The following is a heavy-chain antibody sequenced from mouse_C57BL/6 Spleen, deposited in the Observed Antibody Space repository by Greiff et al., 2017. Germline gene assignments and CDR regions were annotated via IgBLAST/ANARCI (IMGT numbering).Heavy chain of an antibody. J-gene: IGHJ1*03. CDR2: ISSGSSTI. CDR3: ARREITDWYFDV. Sequence: EVKLVESGGGLVKPGGSLKLSCAASGFTFSDYGMHWVRQAPEKGLEWVAYISSGSSTIYYADTVKGRFTISRDKAKNTLFLQMTSLRSEDTAMYYCARREITDWYFDVWGTGTTVTVSS. V-gene: IGHV5-17*01. CDR1: GFTFSDYG. D-gene: IGHD2-4*01.